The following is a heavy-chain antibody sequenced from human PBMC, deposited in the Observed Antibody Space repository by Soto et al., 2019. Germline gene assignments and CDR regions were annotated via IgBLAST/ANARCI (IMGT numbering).Heavy chain of an antibody. CDR3: ASRGFYDGSGFYS. V-gene: IGHV4-34*01. J-gene: IGHJ6*02. CDR2: INHSGST. D-gene: IGHD3-22*01. CDR1: GGSFSGYY. Sequence: SETLSLTCAVYGGSFSGYYWSWIRQPPGKGLEWIGEINHSGSTNYNPSLKSRVTISVDTSKNQFSLKLSSVTAADAAVYYCASRGFYDGSGFYSWGQGTTVTVSS.